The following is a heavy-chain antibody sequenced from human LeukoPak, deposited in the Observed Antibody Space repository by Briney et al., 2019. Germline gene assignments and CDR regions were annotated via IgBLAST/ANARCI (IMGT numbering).Heavy chain of an antibody. CDR2: IRSKAYGGTT. CDR1: GFTFGDYA. J-gene: IGHJ4*02. Sequence: GSPRLSCTASGFTFGDYAMSWFRQAPGKGLECVSFIRSKAYGGTTEYAASVKGRFTISRDDSKSIAYLQMNSLKTEDTAVYYCTTKTGIAAAGNDYWGQGTLVTVSS. V-gene: IGHV3-49*03. CDR3: TTKTGIAAAGNDY. D-gene: IGHD6-13*01.